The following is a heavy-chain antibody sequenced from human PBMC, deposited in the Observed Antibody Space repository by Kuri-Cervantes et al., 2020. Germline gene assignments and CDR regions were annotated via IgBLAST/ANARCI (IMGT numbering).Heavy chain of an antibody. V-gene: IGHV3-9*03. J-gene: IGHJ6*02. CDR1: GFTFDDYA. Sequence: SLKISCAASGFTFDDYAMHWVRQAPGKGLEWVSGISWNSGSIGYADSVKGRFTISRDNAKNSLYLQVNSLRAEDMTVYYCARATLITQGWWRSYGYHGMDVWGQGTTVTVSS. D-gene: IGHD5-18*01. CDR2: ISWNSGSI. CDR3: ARATLITQGWWRSYGYHGMDV.